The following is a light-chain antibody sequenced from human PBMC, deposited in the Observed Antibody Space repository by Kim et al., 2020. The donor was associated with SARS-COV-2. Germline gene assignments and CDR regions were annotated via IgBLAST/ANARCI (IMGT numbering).Light chain of an antibody. Sequence: APRKTARINCGGNNIGRKSVHWYQQKPGQAPVLVIYYDSDRPSGIPERFSGSNSGNTATLTISRVEAGDEADYYCQVWDSSSDHPVFGGGTKLTVL. J-gene: IGLJ3*02. CDR2: YDS. CDR1: NIGRKS. V-gene: IGLV3-21*04. CDR3: QVWDSSSDHPV.